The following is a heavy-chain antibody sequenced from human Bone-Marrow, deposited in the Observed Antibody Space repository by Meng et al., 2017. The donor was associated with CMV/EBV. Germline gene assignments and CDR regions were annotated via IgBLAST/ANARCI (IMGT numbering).Heavy chain of an antibody. CDR1: GYTFTSYG. J-gene: IGHJ4*02. V-gene: IGHV1-8*03. D-gene: IGHD4-17*01. CDR2: MNPNSGNT. CDR3: ARAVTGVFERGLDY. Sequence: ASVKVSCKASGYTFTSYGISWVRQATGQGLEWMGWMNPNSGNTGYAQKFQGRVTITRNTSISTAYMELSSLRSEDTAVYYCARAVTGVFERGLDYWGQGTLVTVSS.